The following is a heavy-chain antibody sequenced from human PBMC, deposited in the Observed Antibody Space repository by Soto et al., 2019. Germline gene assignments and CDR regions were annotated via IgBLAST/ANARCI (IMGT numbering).Heavy chain of an antibody. V-gene: IGHV4-39*02. CDR1: GGPMSSSSYH. J-gene: IGHJ5*01. CDR2: VYYVGNT. D-gene: IGHD2-15*01. CDR3: ARDGVAGGTYASYETLFYS. Sequence: PSETLSLTCAVSGGPMSSSSYHWGWLRQPPGKELEWIGSVYYVGNTYYNPSLKSRVSISVDTSKSQFSLELTSVTSADTAVYYCARDGVAGGTYASYETLFYSWGQGTLVTVSS.